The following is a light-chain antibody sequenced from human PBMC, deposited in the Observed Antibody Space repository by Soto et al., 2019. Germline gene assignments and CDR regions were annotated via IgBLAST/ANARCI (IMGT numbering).Light chain of an antibody. V-gene: IGLV2-8*01. Sequence: QSALTQSPSASGSPGQSGTISCTGTSSVVGGHNYVSWYQHHPGKAPKLIIYEVSKRPSGVPDRFSGSKSGNTASLTVSGLQAEDEAVYYCSSTAVNTNLVFGGGPKVTVL. CDR2: EVS. CDR1: SSVVGGHNY. J-gene: IGLJ3*02. CDR3: SSTAVNTNLV.